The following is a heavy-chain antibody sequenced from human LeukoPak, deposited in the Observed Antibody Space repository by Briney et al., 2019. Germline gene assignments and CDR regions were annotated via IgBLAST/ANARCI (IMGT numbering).Heavy chain of an antibody. Sequence: ASVKVSCKASGYTFTNYDINWVRQATGQGLEWMEWMNPNSGNTGYAQEFQGRVTITRNTSISTAYMELSSLRSEDTAVYYCARGGGDGYNFIPYWGQGTLVTVSS. J-gene: IGHJ4*02. D-gene: IGHD5-24*01. V-gene: IGHV1-8*03. CDR1: GYTFTNYD. CDR3: ARGGGDGYNFIPY. CDR2: MNPNSGNT.